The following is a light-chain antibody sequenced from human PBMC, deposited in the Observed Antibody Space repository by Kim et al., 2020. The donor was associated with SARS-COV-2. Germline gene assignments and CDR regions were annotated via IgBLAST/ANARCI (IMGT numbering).Light chain of an antibody. V-gene: IGKV3-15*01. Sequence: VPPGERATLSYRASQTIRNNLGWYQQKPGQAPRLIIYGASTRATDIPARFSGSGSGTEFTLTISSLQSEDFAVYYCQQYDNWPRTFGQGTKVDIK. CDR2: GAS. CDR1: QTIRNN. CDR3: QQYDNWPRT. J-gene: IGKJ1*01.